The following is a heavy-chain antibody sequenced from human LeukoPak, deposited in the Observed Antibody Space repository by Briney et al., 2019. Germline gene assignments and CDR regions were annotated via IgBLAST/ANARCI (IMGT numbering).Heavy chain of an antibody. Sequence: SETLSLTCAVYGGSFSGYYWSWIRQPPGKGLEWIGEINHSGSTNYNPSLKSRVTISVDTSKNQFSLKLSSVTAADTAVYYCARGSNYDILTGTYYYYGMDAWGQGTTVTVSS. CDR3: ARGSNYDILTGTYYYYGMDA. D-gene: IGHD3-9*01. CDR1: GGSFSGYY. J-gene: IGHJ6*02. CDR2: INHSGST. V-gene: IGHV4-34*01.